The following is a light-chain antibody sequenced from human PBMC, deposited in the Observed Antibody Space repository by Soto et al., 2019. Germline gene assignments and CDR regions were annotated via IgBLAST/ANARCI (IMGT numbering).Light chain of an antibody. V-gene: IGKV1-5*02. CDR3: QQYSVYWT. CDR1: QSVSTR. CDR2: DAS. Sequence: DIPMTPSPSSLSATVGARVTTICRASQSVSTRLAWYQQKPGKAPKVLIYDASSWAGGVPSRFTGSGSGTEFTLTINSLQPDDFATYYCQQYSVYWTFGQGTKVDIK. J-gene: IGKJ1*01.